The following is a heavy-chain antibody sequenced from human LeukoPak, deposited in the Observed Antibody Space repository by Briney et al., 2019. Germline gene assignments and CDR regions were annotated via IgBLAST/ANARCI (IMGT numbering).Heavy chain of an antibody. J-gene: IGHJ3*02. CDR2: MNPNSGNR. CDR1: GYTFTSYD. Sequence: ASVKVSCKASGYTFTSYDINWVRQATGQGLEWMGWMNPNSGNRGYAQKFQGRVTMTRNTSISTAYMELSSLRSEDTAVYYCARAGFYDSSDAFDIWGQGTMVTVSS. V-gene: IGHV1-8*01. CDR3: ARAGFYDSSDAFDI. D-gene: IGHD5/OR15-5a*01.